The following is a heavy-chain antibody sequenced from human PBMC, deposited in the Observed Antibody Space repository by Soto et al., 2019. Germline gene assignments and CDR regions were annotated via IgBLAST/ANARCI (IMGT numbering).Heavy chain of an antibody. CDR3: AHGTFGGIIVAGAMDV. CDR2: IYWDNDK. CDR1: GFSLSSTGVG. J-gene: IGHJ6*02. V-gene: IGHV2-5*02. Sequence: SGPTLVNPSQTLTLTCTFSGFSLSSTGVGVAWIRQPPGKALEWLAVIYWDNDKRYSTSLKNRLTVSKDTSKNQVVLTMTNVAPADTATYYCAHGTFGGIIVAGAMDVWGQGTTVTVSS. D-gene: IGHD3-16*02.